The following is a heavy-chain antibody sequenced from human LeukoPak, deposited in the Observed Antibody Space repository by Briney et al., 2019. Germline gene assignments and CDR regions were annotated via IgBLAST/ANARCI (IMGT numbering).Heavy chain of an antibody. CDR3: ARRYCSSTRCFLDY. CDR2: ISSSSSYT. CDR1: AFTFSDYS. Sequence: PGGSLRLSCAASAFTFSDYSMSWIRQAPGKGLEWVSYISSSSSYTNYADSVKGRFTISRDNAKNSLYLQLNSLIAEDTAVYYCARRYCSSTRCFLDYWGQGTLVTVSS. V-gene: IGHV3-11*06. D-gene: IGHD2-2*01. J-gene: IGHJ4*02.